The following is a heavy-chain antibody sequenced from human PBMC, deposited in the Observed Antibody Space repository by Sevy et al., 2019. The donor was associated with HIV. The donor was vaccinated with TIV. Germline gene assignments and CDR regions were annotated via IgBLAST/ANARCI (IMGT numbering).Heavy chain of an antibody. V-gene: IGHV3-48*02. CDR1: GFTFSSYS. J-gene: IGHJ4*02. CDR3: ARDPKWVTGVYDY. CDR2: ISSSSSTI. D-gene: IGHD6-13*01. Sequence: GGSLRLSCAASGFTFSSYSMNWVRQAPGKGLEWVSYISSSSSTIYYADSVKGRFTISRDNAKNSLYLQMNSLGDEDTAVYYCARDPKWVTGVYDYWGQGTLVTVSS.